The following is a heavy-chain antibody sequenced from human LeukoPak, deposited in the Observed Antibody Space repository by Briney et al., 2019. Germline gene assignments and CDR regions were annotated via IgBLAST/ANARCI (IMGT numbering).Heavy chain of an antibody. Sequence: GGSLRLSCAASGFTFDEYAMHWVRQAPGKGLEWVSLISGDGATTYYAPSVKGRVTVSRDNNKNSLFLQMNNLRTEDSALYYCAKDLSTVFDAFNIWGQGTLVTVSS. V-gene: IGHV3-43*02. J-gene: IGHJ3*02. CDR2: ISGDGATT. CDR1: GFTFDEYA. D-gene: IGHD4-17*01. CDR3: AKDLSTVFDAFNI.